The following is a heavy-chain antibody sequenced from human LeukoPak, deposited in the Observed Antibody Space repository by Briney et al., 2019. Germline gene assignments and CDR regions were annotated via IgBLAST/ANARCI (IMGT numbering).Heavy chain of an antibody. J-gene: IGHJ4*02. CDR3: VKDSGWFHFDS. CDR2: INGDGSST. D-gene: IGHD6-19*01. V-gene: IGHV3-74*01. CDR1: GFSFGSYW. Sequence: GGSLRLSCTASGFSFGSYWMHWVRQAPGKGLVWVSRINGDGSSTSYADSEKGRFTISRHNAKNTLYLQMNTLRAEDTAVYYCVKDSGWFHFDSWGQGTLVTVSS.